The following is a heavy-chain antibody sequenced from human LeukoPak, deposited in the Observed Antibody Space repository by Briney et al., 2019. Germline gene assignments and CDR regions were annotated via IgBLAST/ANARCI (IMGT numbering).Heavy chain of an antibody. CDR3: ARDHRGYSYGLFDN. V-gene: IGHV4-59*01. CDR1: GGSMNSYY. Sequence: SETLSLTCTVSGGSMNSYYWSWIRQPPGKGLEWIGSIYYSGSTNYNPSLKSRVTISVDTSKNQFSLRLSSVTAADTAVYYCARDHRGYSYGLFDNWGQGTLVTVSS. CDR2: IYYSGST. D-gene: IGHD5-18*01. J-gene: IGHJ4*02.